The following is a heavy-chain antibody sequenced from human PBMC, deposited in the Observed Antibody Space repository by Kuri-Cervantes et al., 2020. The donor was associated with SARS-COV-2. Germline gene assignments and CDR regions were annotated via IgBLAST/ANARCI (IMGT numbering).Heavy chain of an antibody. Sequence: SVKVSCKASGGTFSSYAISWVRQAPGQGLEWMGGITPIFGTANYAQKFQGRVTITTDESTSTAYMELSSLRSEDTAVYYCARDRGQLGIGVYYYYYMDVWGKGTTVTVSS. D-gene: IGHD7-27*01. V-gene: IGHV1-69*05. J-gene: IGHJ6*03. CDR3: ARDRGQLGIGVYYYYYMDV. CDR1: GGTFSSYA. CDR2: ITPIFGTA.